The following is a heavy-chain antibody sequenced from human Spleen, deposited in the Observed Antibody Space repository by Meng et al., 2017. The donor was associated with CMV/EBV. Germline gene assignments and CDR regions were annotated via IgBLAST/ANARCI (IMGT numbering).Heavy chain of an antibody. CDR2: ISASGNII. CDR1: GFTFSSYE. V-gene: IGHV3-48*03. J-gene: IGHJ6*02. CDR3: AGFGVAITNGLDV. Sequence: GGSLRLSCAASGFTFSSYEMNWVRQAPGKGLEWISYISASGNIIYDAESVKGRFTISRDNARNSMYLQLNSLRAEDTAVYYCAGFGVAITNGLDVWGRGTTVTVSS. D-gene: IGHD3-3*01.